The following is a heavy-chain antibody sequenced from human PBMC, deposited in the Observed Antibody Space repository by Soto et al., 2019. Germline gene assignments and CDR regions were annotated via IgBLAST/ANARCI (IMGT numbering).Heavy chain of an antibody. CDR1: GGTFSSYA. CDR2: IIPIFGTA. V-gene: IGHV1-69*12. CDR3: ARVIAPGGDMDV. J-gene: IGHJ6*04. D-gene: IGHD6-13*01. Sequence: QVQLVQSGAEVKKPGSSVKISCKASGGTFSSYAISWVRQAPGQVLEWMGGIIPIFGTANYAQKIHGRVSITANESTGTAYMELSSLRSEETAVYYCARVIAPGGDMDVWGIGPTVPVPS.